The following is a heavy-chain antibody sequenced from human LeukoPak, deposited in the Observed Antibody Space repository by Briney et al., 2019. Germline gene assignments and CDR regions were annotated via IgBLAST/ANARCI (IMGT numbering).Heavy chain of an antibody. CDR1: AFTFSAYW. CDR3: ARAHNWAFDY. V-gene: IGHV3-7*05. CDR2: IKQDGSEK. D-gene: IGHD1-20*01. J-gene: IGHJ4*02. Sequence: GGSLRLSCAASAFTFSAYWMTWVRQAPGKGLEWVANIKQDGSEKYYVDSVKGRFTISRDDAKNSLYLQMNTLRAEDTAVYYRARAHNWAFDYWGQGTLVTVSS.